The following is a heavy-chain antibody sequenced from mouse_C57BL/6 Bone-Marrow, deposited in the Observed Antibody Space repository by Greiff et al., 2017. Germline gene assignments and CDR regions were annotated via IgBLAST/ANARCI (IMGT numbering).Heavy chain of an antibody. CDR1: GYAFSSYW. J-gene: IGHJ2*01. Sequence: QVQLQQSGAVLVKPGASVKISCKASGYAFSSYWMNWVKQRPGKGLEWIGQIYPGDGDTNYNGKFKGEATLTADKSSSTAYVQLSSLTTEYSAVYFCARERFFDYWGQGTTLTVSS. CDR2: IYPGDGDT. CDR3: ARERFFDY. V-gene: IGHV1-80*01.